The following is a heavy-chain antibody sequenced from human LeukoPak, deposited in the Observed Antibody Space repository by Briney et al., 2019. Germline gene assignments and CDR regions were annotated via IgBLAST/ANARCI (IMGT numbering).Heavy chain of an antibody. CDR1: GFTFSSYG. J-gene: IGHJ4*02. V-gene: IGHV3-33*01. CDR3: ARWSWDH. Sequence: GGSLRLSCAASGFTFSSYGMHWVRQAPGKGLEWVAVIWYDGSEKYYADSVKGRFTISRDNSKNTLFLQMSSLTAEDTAVYYCARWSWDHWGQGTLVTVSS. CDR2: IWYDGSEK.